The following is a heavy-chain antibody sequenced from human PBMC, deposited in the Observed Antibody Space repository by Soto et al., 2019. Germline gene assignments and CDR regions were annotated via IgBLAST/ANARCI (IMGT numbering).Heavy chain of an antibody. CDR1: GGSFSDYY. V-gene: IGHV4-34*02. CDR3: AREEPALRHLDY. Sequence: QVQLQQWGAGLLKPSETLSLTCAVFGGSFSDYYWSWIRQTPEKGLEWIGEVSHSGSTTYNPSLKNRVTISIDTSKNQFSLTLTSVTAADTAMYFCAREEPALRHLDYWGQGNLVTVSS. CDR2: VSHSGST. D-gene: IGHD1-26*01. J-gene: IGHJ4*02.